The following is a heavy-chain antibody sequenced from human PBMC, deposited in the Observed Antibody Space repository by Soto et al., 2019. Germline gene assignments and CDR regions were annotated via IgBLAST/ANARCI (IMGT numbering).Heavy chain of an antibody. CDR2: IYYSGST. V-gene: IGHV4-59*01. D-gene: IGHD6-19*01. J-gene: IGHJ5*02. CDR1: GGSISSYY. CDR3: AADRLIAVAPLGFDP. Sequence: SETLSLTCTVSGGSISSYYWSWIRQPPGKGLERIGYIYYSGSTNYNPSLKSRVTISVDTSKNQFSLKLSSVTSADTAVYYCAADRLIAVAPLGFDPWGQGTLVTVSS.